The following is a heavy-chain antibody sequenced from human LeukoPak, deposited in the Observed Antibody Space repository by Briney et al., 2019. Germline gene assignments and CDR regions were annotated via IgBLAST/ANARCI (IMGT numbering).Heavy chain of an antibody. Sequence: ASVKVSCKASGYTFTSYGISWVRQAPGQGLEWMGWISAYNGNTNYAQKLQGRVTVATDTSTSTAYMELRSLRSDDTAVYYCARDSTAAHAAFDIWGQGTMVTVSS. CDR2: ISAYNGNT. V-gene: IGHV1-18*01. CDR3: ARDSTAAHAAFDI. D-gene: IGHD6-13*01. J-gene: IGHJ3*02. CDR1: GYTFTSYG.